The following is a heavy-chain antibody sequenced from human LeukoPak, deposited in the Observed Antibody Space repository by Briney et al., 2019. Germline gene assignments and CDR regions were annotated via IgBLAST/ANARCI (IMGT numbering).Heavy chain of an antibody. CDR1: GGTFSSYA. CDR2: INPSGGST. J-gene: IGHJ4*02. Sequence: ASVKVSCKASGGTFSSYAISWVRQAPGQGLEWMGIINPSGGSTSYAQKFQGRVTMTRDMSTSTVYMELSSLRSEDTAVYYCARGGTSPTNYDFWSGWTFDYWGQGTLVTVSS. V-gene: IGHV1-46*01. CDR3: ARGGTSPTNYDFWSGWTFDY. D-gene: IGHD3-3*01.